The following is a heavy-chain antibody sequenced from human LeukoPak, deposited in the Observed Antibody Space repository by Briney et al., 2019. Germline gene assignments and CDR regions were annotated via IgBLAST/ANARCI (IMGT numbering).Heavy chain of an antibody. CDR2: IYDSGST. CDR1: SLSNYP. Sequence: SLSNYPMHWVRQPPGKGLEWIGSIYDSGSTYYNPSLKSRVTISVDTSKNQFSLKLNSVTAADTAMYYCQSRFLEWLLDYWGQGTLVTVSS. CDR3: QSRFLEWLLDY. D-gene: IGHD3-3*01. J-gene: IGHJ4*02. V-gene: IGHV4-39*01.